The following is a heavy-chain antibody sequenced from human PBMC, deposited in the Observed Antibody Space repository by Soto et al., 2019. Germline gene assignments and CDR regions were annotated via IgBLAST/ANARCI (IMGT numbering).Heavy chain of an antibody. CDR3: ARVRYYYDSSGYANWFDP. Sequence: QVQLVQSGAEVKKPGSSVKVSCKASGGTFSSYTISWVRQAPGQGLEWMGRIIPILGIANYAQKFQGRVTITADKXTXTVXMELSSLRSEYTAVYYCARVRYYYDSSGYANWFDPWGQGTLVTVSS. V-gene: IGHV1-69*02. J-gene: IGHJ5*02. D-gene: IGHD3-22*01. CDR2: IIPILGIA. CDR1: GGTFSSYT.